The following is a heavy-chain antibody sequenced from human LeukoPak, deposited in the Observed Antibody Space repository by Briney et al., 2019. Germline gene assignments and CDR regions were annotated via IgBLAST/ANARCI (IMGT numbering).Heavy chain of an antibody. D-gene: IGHD2-2*01. Sequence: PSETLSLTCAVYGGSFSGYYWSWIRQPPGKGLEWIGEINHSGSTNYNPSLKSRVTISVDTSKNQFSLKLSSVTAADTAVYYCARDLVVPAAIGTQEPVWGQGTLVTVSS. V-gene: IGHV4-34*01. CDR3: ARDLVVPAAIGTQEPV. J-gene: IGHJ4*02. CDR2: INHSGST. CDR1: GGSFSGYY.